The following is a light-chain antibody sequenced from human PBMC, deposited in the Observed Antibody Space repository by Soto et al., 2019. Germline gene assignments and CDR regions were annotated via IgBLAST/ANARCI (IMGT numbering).Light chain of an antibody. CDR2: GAS. CDR1: QSVSAS. V-gene: IGKV3-15*01. Sequence: EIVIAQSSATLSFSLVDRVTLSCRARQSVSASLAWYQHKPGQAPRLLIYGASSRVTGIPARFSGSGSGTEFTLTISSLQSEDFAVYYCQQYNNWPPITFGQGTRLEIK. CDR3: QQYNNWPPIT. J-gene: IGKJ5*01.